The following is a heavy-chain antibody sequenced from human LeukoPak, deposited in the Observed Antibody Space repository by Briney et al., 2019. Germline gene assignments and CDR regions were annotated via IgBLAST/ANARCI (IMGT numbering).Heavy chain of an antibody. CDR3: ARAGIAAAGTVDGYYYYYMDV. CDR1: GGSISSSIYY. V-gene: IGHV4-39*07. CDR2: INHSGST. Sequence: SETLSLTCTVSGGSISSSIYYWGWIRQPPGKGLEWIGEINHSGSTNYNPSLKSRVTISVDTSKNQFSLKLSSVTAADTAVYYCARAGIAAAGTVDGYYYYYMDVWGKGTTVTVSS. D-gene: IGHD6-13*01. J-gene: IGHJ6*03.